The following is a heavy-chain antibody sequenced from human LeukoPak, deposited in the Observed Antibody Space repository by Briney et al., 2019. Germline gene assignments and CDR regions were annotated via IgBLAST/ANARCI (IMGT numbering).Heavy chain of an antibody. D-gene: IGHD3-10*01. CDR3: PRDYYNPGSYPWSNP. Sequence: SETLSLTCTVSGGSVSSGSYYWSWIRQPPGKGLEWIGYIYYSGSTNYNPSLKSRVTISLDTSKNQFSLKLSSVTAADTAVYYCPRDYYNPGSYPWSNPWGKETLSPSLQ. CDR1: GGSVSSGSYY. V-gene: IGHV4-61*01. CDR2: IYYSGST. J-gene: IGHJ5*01.